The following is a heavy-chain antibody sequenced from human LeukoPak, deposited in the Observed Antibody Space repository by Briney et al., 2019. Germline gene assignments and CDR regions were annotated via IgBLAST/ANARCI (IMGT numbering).Heavy chain of an antibody. CDR2: TYYRSKWYN. CDR3: ARAQNVYDSSGYYSDFDY. D-gene: IGHD3-22*01. J-gene: IGHJ4*02. CDR1: GDSVSSNSAA. V-gene: IGHV6-1*01. Sequence: SQTLSLTCAISGDSVSSNSAAWNWIRQSPSRGLEWLGRTYYRSKWYNDYAVSVKSRITNNPDTSKNQFSLQLNSVTPEDTAVYYCARAQNVYDSSGYYSDFDYWGQGTLVTVSS.